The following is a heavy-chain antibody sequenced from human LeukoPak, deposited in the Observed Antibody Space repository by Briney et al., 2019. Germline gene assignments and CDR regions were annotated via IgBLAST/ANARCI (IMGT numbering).Heavy chain of an antibody. CDR2: ITSSSSYI. Sequence: GGSLRLSCAASGFTFSSYSMSWVRQAPGKGLEWVSSITSSSSYIYYADSVKGRFTISRDNAKNSLYLQMNSLRAEDTALYYCARCSSWCLFDYWGQGTLVTVSS. V-gene: IGHV3-21*01. CDR1: GFTFSSYS. CDR3: ARCSSWCLFDY. J-gene: IGHJ4*02. D-gene: IGHD6-13*01.